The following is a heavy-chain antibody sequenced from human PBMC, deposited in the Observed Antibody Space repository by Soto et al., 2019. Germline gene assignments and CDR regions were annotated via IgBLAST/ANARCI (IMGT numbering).Heavy chain of an antibody. CDR2: IYYSVST. V-gene: IGHV4-61*01. J-gene: IGHJ3*01. Sequence: QVQLQESGPGLVKPSETLSLTSTVYGGSVRSGSYYCNWIRQPPWKGLEWIGYIYYSVSTNYNPSLNIRFIKSLDTSTKQFSLKLISVSAADTAVYYCARGVQLLEAHDAAETWGQVRMVCVSS. CDR1: GGSVRSGSYY. D-gene: IGHD6-19*01. CDR3: ARGVQLLEAHDAAET.